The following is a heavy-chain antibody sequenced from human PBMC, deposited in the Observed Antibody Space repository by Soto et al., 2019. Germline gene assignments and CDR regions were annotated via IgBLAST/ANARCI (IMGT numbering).Heavy chain of an antibody. J-gene: IGHJ6*02. V-gene: IGHV4-4*02. Sequence: SETLSLTCAVSGGSISSSNWWSWVRQPPGKGLEWIGEIYHSGSTNYNPSLKSRVTISVDKSKNQFSLKLSSVTAADTAVYYCARAGGSSWYRTNYYYYYGMDVWGQGTTVTVSS. D-gene: IGHD6-13*01. CDR1: GGSISSSNW. CDR3: ARAGGSSWYRTNYYYYYGMDV. CDR2: IYHSGST.